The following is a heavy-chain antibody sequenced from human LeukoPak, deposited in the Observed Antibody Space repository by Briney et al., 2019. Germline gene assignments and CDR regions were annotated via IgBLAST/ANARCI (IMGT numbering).Heavy chain of an antibody. D-gene: IGHD3-16*02. J-gene: IGHJ4*02. V-gene: IGHV3-74*01. CDR3: TRGRLGELSPFDY. CDR1: GFSFSNYW. CDR2: INSDGSST. Sequence: GGSLRLSCAASGFSFSNYWVHWVRQGPGKGLVWVSRINSDGSSTSYADSVKGRFTISRDNAKNTLYLQMNSLRADDTAVYYCTRGRLGELSPFDYWGQGTLVTVSS.